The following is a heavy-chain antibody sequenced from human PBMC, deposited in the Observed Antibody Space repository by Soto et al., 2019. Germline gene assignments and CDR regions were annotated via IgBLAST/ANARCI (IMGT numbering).Heavy chain of an antibody. CDR2: ISDDGRNT. CDR3: AKDPRGNGDVTHYYNGMDV. D-gene: IGHD4-17*01. CDR1: GFRFSSYG. V-gene: IGHV3-30*18. Sequence: ESGGGVVQPGRSLRLSCEVSGFRFSSYGVHWVRQAPGKGLEWVALISDDGRNTFYPDSVKGRFSISRDNSKNTVYLQMNSLRAEDTALYYCAKDPRGNGDVTHYYNGMDVWGQGTTVTVSS. J-gene: IGHJ6*02.